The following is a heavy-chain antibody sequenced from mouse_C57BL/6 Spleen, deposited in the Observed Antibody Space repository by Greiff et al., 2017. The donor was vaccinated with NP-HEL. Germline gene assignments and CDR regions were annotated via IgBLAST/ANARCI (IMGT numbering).Heavy chain of an antibody. J-gene: IGHJ2*01. V-gene: IGHV1-22*01. CDR2: INPNNGGT. D-gene: IGHD1-1*01. CDR3: LYGSSYDYCDY. CDR1: GYTFTDYN. Sequence: EVQLQQSGPELVKPGASVKMSCKASGYTFTDYNMHWVKQSHGKSLEWIGYINPNNGGTSYNQKFKGKATLTVNKSSSTAYMELRSLTSEDSAVYYCLYGSSYDYCDYWGQGTTLTVSS.